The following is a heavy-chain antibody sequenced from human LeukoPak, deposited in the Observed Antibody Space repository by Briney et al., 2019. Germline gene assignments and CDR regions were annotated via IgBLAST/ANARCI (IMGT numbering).Heavy chain of an antibody. D-gene: IGHD3-22*01. CDR2: IYHSGST. J-gene: IGHJ4*02. V-gene: IGHV4-30-2*01. CDR3: ARATSTYYYDSSGYYFDY. CDR1: GGSISSGGYS. Sequence: SETLSLTCAVSGGSISSGGYSWSWIRQPPGKGLEWIGYIYHSGSTYYNPSLKSRVTISVDRSKNQFSLKLSSVTAADTAVYYCARATSTYYYDSSGYYFDYWGQGTLVTVSS.